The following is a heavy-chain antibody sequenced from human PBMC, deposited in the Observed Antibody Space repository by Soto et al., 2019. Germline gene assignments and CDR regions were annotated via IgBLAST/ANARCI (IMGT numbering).Heavy chain of an antibody. D-gene: IGHD3-10*01. CDR3: ARGAGSFPFDY. V-gene: IGHV4-61*08. CDR2: IYYTGDT. J-gene: IGHJ4*02. CDR1: GGSISSGGYY. Sequence: SETLSLTCTVSGGSISSGGYYWSWIRQPPGKGLEWIGYIYYTGDTTYNPSLKSRVTISVDTSKNQFSLRLTSVTAADTAVYYCARGAGSFPFDYWGQGTLVTVSS.